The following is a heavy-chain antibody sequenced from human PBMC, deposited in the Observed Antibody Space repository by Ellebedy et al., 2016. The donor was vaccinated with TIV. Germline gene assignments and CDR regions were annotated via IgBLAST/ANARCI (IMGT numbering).Heavy chain of an antibody. V-gene: IGHV4-39*02. D-gene: IGHD1-14*01. CDR2: IYYSGST. Sequence: SETLSLTCTVSGGSISSPNYYWGWIRQPPGKGLEWIGSIYYSGSTNYNPFLKRRVTIFVDTSKNHLSLKLSSVTAADTAVYYCARPGMPLLFDAFDIWGQGTMVTVSS. CDR3: ARPGMPLLFDAFDI. J-gene: IGHJ3*02. CDR1: GGSISSPNYY.